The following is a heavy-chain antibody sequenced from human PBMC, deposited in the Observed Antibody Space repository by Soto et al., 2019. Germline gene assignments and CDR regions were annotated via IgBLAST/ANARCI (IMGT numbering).Heavy chain of an antibody. D-gene: IGHD2-2*01. J-gene: IGHJ4*02. CDR3: AKDLGDIVVVPAAGVDY. V-gene: IGHV3-23*01. CDR1: GFTFSSYA. CDR2: ISGSGGST. Sequence: EVQLLESGVGLVQPGGSLRLSCAASGFTFSSYAMSWVRQAPGKGLEWVSAISGSGGSTYYADSVKGRFTISRDNSKNTLYLQMNSLRAEDTAVYYCAKDLGDIVVVPAAGVDYWGQGTLVTVSS.